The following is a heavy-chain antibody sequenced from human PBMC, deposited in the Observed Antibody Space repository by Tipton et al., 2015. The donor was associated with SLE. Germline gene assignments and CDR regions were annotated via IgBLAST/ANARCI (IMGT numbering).Heavy chain of an antibody. CDR2: IYGGGST. V-gene: IGHV3-53*05. CDR3: AREGCSGGSCFDF. CDR1: GFTVSSNY. J-gene: IGHJ4*02. Sequence: SLRLSCAASGFTVSSNYMSWVRQAPGKGLEWVSVIYGGGSTYYADSVKGRFTISRDNSKKTLYLQMNSLRAEDTAVYFCAREGCSGGSCFDFWGQGTLVTVSS. D-gene: IGHD2-15*01.